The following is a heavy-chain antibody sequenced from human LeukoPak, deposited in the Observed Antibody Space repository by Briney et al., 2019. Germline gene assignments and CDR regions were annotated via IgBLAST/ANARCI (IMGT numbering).Heavy chain of an antibody. V-gene: IGHV4-4*09. CDR2: IHASGPT. D-gene: IGHD6-6*01. J-gene: IGHJ4*02. CDR1: GGSISTYY. Sequence: SETLSLTCTVSGGSISTYYWSWIRRPPGKGLEWIAYIHASGPTNYNPSLKSRITISVDTSKNQFSLKLSSVTAADTAVYYCARHDAGIAARPFDNWGQGTLVTVSS. CDR3: ARHDAGIAARPFDN.